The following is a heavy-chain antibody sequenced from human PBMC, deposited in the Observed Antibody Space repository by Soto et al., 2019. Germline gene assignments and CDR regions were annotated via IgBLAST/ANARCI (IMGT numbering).Heavy chain of an antibody. CDR3: ARGTYYAFWRGLTWFDP. J-gene: IGHJ5*02. Sequence: EVQLVESGGGLVQPGGSLRLSCAASGFTFSSYSMNWVRQAPGKGLEWVSYISSSSSTIYYADSVKGRFTISRDNAKNSLYLQMNSLIDEDAAAYYCARGTYYAFWRGLTWFDPWGQGTLVTVSS. CDR1: GFTFSSYS. D-gene: IGHD3-3*01. V-gene: IGHV3-48*02. CDR2: ISSSSSTI.